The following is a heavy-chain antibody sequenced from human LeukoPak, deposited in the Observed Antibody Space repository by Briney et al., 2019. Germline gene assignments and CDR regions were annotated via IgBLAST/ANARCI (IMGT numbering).Heavy chain of an antibody. Sequence: SETLSLICAVYGGSFSGYYWSCIRQPPGKGLEWIGEINHSGSTNYNPSLKSRVTMSLDTSKNQFSLKLSSVTAADTAVYYCARGRWSSGWFDYWGQGTLVTVSS. CDR2: INHSGST. J-gene: IGHJ4*02. V-gene: IGHV4-34*01. CDR3: ARGRWSSGWFDY. D-gene: IGHD6-19*01. CDR1: GGSFSGYY.